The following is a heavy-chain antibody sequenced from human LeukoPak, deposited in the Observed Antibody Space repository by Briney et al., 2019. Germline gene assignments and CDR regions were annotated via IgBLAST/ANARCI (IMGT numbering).Heavy chain of an antibody. Sequence: PGGSLRLSCAASGFTFSSYAMSWVRQAPGKGLEWVSAISGSGGSTYYADSVKGRFTISRDNSKTTLFLQMNSLRAEDTAVYYCAKDLHDYGNYVGWFDSWGQGTLVTVSS. CDR1: GFTFSSYA. V-gene: IGHV3-23*01. J-gene: IGHJ5*01. CDR3: AKDLHDYGNYVGWFDS. D-gene: IGHD4-11*01. CDR2: ISGSGGST.